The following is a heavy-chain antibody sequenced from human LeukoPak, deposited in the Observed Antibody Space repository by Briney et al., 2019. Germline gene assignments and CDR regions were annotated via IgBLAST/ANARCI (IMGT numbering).Heavy chain of an antibody. D-gene: IGHD3-3*01. CDR2: IYPRDGSA. J-gene: IGHJ4*02. CDR3: ARDGSYGNFWSGYYLDY. CDR1: GYTFTSNY. Sequence: ASVKVSCKASGYTFTSNYIHWVRQAPGQGLEWMGMIYPRDGSASYAQKFQGRVTVTRDTSASTVHMELSGLRSEDTAVYYCARDGSYGNFWSGYYLDYWGQGTLVTVSS. V-gene: IGHV1-46*01.